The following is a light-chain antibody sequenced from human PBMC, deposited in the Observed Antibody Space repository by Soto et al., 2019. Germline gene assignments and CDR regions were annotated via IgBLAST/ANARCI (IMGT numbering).Light chain of an antibody. V-gene: IGLV1-51*01. CDR3: GTWDSSLSAGV. CDR1: SSNIGNNY. J-gene: IGLJ2*01. CDR2: DNN. Sequence: QSVLTQPPSVSAAPGQKVTILCSGGSSNIGNNYVSWYQQLPGTAPKLLIYDNNKRPSGIPDRFSGSKSGTSATLGITGLQTGDEADYYCGTWDSSLSAGVFGGGTKLTVL.